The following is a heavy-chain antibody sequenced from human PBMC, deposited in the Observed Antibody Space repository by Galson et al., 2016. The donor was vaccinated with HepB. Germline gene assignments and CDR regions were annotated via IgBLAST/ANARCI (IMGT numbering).Heavy chain of an antibody. CDR2: ISYDGSDK. D-gene: IGHD3-22*01. V-gene: IGHV3-30*18. Sequence: SLRLSCAASGFTFSSYGMHWVRQAPGKGLEWVAVISYDGSDKYYADSVKGRFTISRDNSKNTLNLQMNSLRAEETAVYYCAKDRRYYDSSGYFWEGYYYDGMDIWGQGTTVTVSS. CDR3: AKDRRYYDSSGYFWEGYYYDGMDI. CDR1: GFTFSSYG. J-gene: IGHJ6*02.